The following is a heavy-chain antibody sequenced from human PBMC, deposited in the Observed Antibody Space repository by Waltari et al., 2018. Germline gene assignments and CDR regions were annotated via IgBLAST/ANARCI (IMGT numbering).Heavy chain of an antibody. CDR2: IIPIFGTA. Sequence: QVQLVQSGAEVKKPGSSVKVSCKASGGTFSSYAISWVRQAPGQGLEWMGGIIPIFGTANYAQKFQGRVTITADESTSTAYMELSSLRSEDTAVYYCARVGYYDFWSGTTSWFDPWGQGTLVTVSS. V-gene: IGHV1-69*12. CDR1: GGTFSSYA. CDR3: ARVGYYDFWSGTTSWFDP. D-gene: IGHD3-3*01. J-gene: IGHJ5*02.